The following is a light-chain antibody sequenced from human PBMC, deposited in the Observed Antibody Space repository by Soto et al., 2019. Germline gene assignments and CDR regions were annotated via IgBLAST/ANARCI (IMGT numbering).Light chain of an antibody. CDR2: AAS. Sequence: DIQMTQYPSTLSASVRDRVTITCRASQSISSYLNWYQQKPGKAPKLLIYAASSLQSGVPSRFSGSGSGTDFTLTISSLQPEDFATYYCQQSYSTPSITFGQGTRLEI. V-gene: IGKV1-39*01. J-gene: IGKJ5*01. CDR1: QSISSY. CDR3: QQSYSTPSIT.